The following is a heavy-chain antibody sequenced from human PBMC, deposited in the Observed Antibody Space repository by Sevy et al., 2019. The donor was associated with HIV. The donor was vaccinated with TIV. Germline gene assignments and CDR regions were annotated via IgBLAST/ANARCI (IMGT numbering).Heavy chain of an antibody. CDR2: ISGNEENT. J-gene: IGHJ3*02. CDR1: EFTFSSHA. D-gene: IGHD3-3*02. V-gene: IGHV3-23*01. CDR3: ARDGRGISAFDI. Sequence: GGSLRLSCAASEFTFSSHAVSWVRQAPGKGLEWVSAISGNEENTHYADSVRGRFTISRDNFKNTLYLHMSTLRAEDTALYYCARDGRGISAFDIWGQGTMVTVSS.